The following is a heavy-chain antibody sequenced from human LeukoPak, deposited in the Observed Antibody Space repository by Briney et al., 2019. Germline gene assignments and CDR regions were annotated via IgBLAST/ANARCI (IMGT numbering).Heavy chain of an antibody. D-gene: IGHD3-3*01. CDR1: GGSILRSSYY. V-gene: IGHV4-39*07. CDR2: IHHTGST. CDR3: VREGPIRFLEQIDY. Sequence: PAETLSLTCTVSGGSILRSSYYWGWIRQSPGTGLEWIGNIHHTGSTSYNPSLESRVTISLDMSKNQFSIRLRSVIAADTAVYYCVREGPIRFLEQIDYWGQGSLVTVS. J-gene: IGHJ4*02.